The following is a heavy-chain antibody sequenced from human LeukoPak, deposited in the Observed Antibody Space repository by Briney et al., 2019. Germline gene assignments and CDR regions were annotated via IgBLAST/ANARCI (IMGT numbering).Heavy chain of an antibody. D-gene: IGHD3-22*01. V-gene: IGHV1-69*13. Sequence: GASVKVSCKASGGTFSRFTISWVRQAPGQGLEWMGGITPIFGTANFAQKFQGRVSITADESTSTAFMELGSLRSEDTAVYYCAREWGLESSGYYYAYWGQGTLVTVS. J-gene: IGHJ4*02. CDR2: ITPIFGTA. CDR1: GGTFSRFT. CDR3: AREWGLESSGYYYAY.